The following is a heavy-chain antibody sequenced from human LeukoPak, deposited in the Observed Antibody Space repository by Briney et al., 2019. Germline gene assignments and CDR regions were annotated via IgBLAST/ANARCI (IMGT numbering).Heavy chain of an antibody. D-gene: IGHD1-26*01. J-gene: IGHJ3*02. Sequence: GGSLRLSCAASKFAFSSYAMSWIRQAPGKGLEWVSAISGGGGNTYYADSVKGRFTISRDNSKNTLYLQMNSLRAEDTAVYYCGKNRYSGSLSPFDIWGQGTMVTVSS. V-gene: IGHV3-23*01. CDR3: GKNRYSGSLSPFDI. CDR1: KFAFSSYA. CDR2: ISGGGGNT.